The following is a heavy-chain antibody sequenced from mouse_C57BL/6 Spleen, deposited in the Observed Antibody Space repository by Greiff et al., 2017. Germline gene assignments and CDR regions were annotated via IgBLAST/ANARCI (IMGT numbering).Heavy chain of an antibody. CDR3: ARRIECYSLDY. J-gene: IGHJ2*01. D-gene: IGHD2-12*01. CDR1: GFNIKDYY. Sequence: EVQLQQSGAELVKPGDSVKLSCTASGFNIKDYYMHWVKQRTEQGLEWIGRIDPEDGETKYASEYQGKATITADTSSNTAYLQLSSLTSEDTAVYYCARRIECYSLDYWGKGTTLTVSS. CDR2: IDPEDGET. V-gene: IGHV14-2*01.